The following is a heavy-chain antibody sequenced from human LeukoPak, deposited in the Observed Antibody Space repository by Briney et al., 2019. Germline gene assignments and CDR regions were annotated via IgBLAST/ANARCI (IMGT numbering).Heavy chain of an antibody. V-gene: IGHV3-53*01. J-gene: IGHJ6*03. D-gene: IGHD2-2*01. CDR3: ARDGYCSSTSCLPYYYYYMDV. Sequence: GGSLRLSCAASGFIVSSHFMSWVRQPPGKGLEWVSVIYSDGSTYYTDSVKGRFTISRDNSKNTLYLQMNSLRAEDTAVYYCARDGYCSSTSCLPYYYYYMDVWGKGTTVTVSS. CDR2: IYSDGST. CDR1: GFIVSSHF.